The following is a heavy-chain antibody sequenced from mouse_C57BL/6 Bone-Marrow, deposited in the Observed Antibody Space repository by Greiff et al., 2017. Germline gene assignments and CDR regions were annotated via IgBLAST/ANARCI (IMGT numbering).Heavy chain of an antibody. CDR2: ISSGSSTI. V-gene: IGHV5-17*01. D-gene: IGHD2-4*01. Sequence: EVKLVESGGGLVKPGGSLKLSCAASGFTFSDYGMHWVRQAPEKGLEWVAYISSGSSTIYYADTVKGRFTISRDNAKHTLFLPMTSLRSEYTAMYYCVYDYDLAWFAYWGQGTLVTVSA. CDR1: GFTFSDYG. J-gene: IGHJ3*01. CDR3: VYDYDLAWFAY.